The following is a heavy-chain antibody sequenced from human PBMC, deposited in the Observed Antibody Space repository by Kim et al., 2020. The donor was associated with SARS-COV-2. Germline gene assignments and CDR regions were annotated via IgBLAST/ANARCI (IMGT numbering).Heavy chain of an antibody. J-gene: IGHJ5*02. CDR2: IYYSGST. CDR1: GGSISSSSYY. D-gene: IGHD2-21*02. V-gene: IGHV4-39*01. CDR3: ARQQHIVVVTAIRFWFDP. Sequence: SETLSLTCTVSGGSISSSSYYWGWIRQPQGKGLEWIGSIYYSGSTYYNPSLKSRVTISVDTYKNQFSLKLSSVTAADTAGYYCARQQHIVVVTAIRFWFDPWGKGTLVTVSS.